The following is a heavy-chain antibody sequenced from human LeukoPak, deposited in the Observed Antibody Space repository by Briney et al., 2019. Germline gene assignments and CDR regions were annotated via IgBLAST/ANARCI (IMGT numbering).Heavy chain of an antibody. CDR2: ISDSGYYT. CDR1: GFTFSSYA. CDR3: AKDPSIGKYCTSGVCSPFDY. V-gene: IGHV3-23*01. Sequence: TGGSLRLSCAGAGFTFSSYAMSWVRQAPGEGLEWVSAISDSGYYTYYADSLKGRFTIARDTSKTTLYLHVNSLRAEDTAVYYCAKDPSIGKYCTSGVCSPFDYWGQGTLVTVSS. J-gene: IGHJ4*02. D-gene: IGHD2-8*01.